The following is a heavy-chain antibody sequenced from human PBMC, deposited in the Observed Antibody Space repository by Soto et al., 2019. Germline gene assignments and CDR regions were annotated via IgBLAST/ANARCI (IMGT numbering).Heavy chain of an antibody. CDR2: VYYSGGA. V-gene: IGHV4-59*01. CDR1: GGSISGYY. J-gene: IGHJ6*02. CDR3: TRDGDGRMTTNPYYYYGMDV. D-gene: IGHD2-21*02. Sequence: QVRLQESGPGLVKASETLSLTCTVSGGSISGYYWSWIRQPPGKGLEWIGNVYYSGGAKYNPSVKRRVSISVDTSKNQFSLNLSSVTAADTAVYYCTRDGDGRMTTNPYYYYGMDVWGPGITVTVSS.